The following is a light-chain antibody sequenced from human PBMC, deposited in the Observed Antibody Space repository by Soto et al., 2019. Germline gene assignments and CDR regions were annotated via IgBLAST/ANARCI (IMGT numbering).Light chain of an antibody. CDR1: QPVSSNF. Sequence: ELVLTQSPGTLSLSPGESAALSCRASQPVSSNFLAWYQQKPGQAHRLLIYGVYSRASGIQDRFFGSGSGTDFTLTIKRLEPEDFAVYYCKQYANSPITFGQGTRLEIK. J-gene: IGKJ5*01. CDR3: KQYANSPIT. V-gene: IGKV3-20*01. CDR2: GVY.